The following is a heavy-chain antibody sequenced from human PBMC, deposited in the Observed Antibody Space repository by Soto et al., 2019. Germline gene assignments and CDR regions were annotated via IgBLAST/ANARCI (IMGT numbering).Heavy chain of an antibody. Sequence: QVQLVQSGAEVKKPGASVKVSCKASGYTFTSYYMHWVRQAPGQGLEWMGIINPSGGSTSYAQKFQGRVTMTRDTSTSTVYMELSSLRSEDTAVYYCARDPPRHKVTAASDAFDIWGQGTMVTVSS. V-gene: IGHV1-46*01. CDR2: INPSGGST. CDR1: GYTFTSYY. D-gene: IGHD5-18*01. J-gene: IGHJ3*02. CDR3: ARDPPRHKVTAASDAFDI.